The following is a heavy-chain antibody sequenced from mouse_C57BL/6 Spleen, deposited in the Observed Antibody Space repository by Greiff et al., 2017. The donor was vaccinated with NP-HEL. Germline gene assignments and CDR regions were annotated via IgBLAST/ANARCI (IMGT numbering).Heavy chain of an antibody. CDR3: TTSYYGSSYAMDY. J-gene: IGHJ4*01. D-gene: IGHD1-1*01. CDR1: GFNIKDYY. CDR2: IDPEDGDT. Sequence: EVQLQESGAELVRPGASVKLSCTASGFNIKDYYMHWVKQRPEQGLEWIGRIDPEDGDTEYAPKFQGKATMTADKSSNTAYLQLSSLTSEDTAVYYCTTSYYGSSYAMDYWGQGTSVTVSS. V-gene: IGHV14-1*01.